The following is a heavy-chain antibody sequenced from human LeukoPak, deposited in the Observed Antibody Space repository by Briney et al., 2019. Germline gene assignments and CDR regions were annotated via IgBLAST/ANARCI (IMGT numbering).Heavy chain of an antibody. Sequence: SETLSLTCAVYGGSFSGYYWSWIRQPPGKGLEWIGEINHSGSTNYNPSLKSRVTISVDTSKNQFSLKLSFVTAADTAVYYCARVRELLPDYWGQGTLVTVSS. CDR1: GGSFSGYY. J-gene: IGHJ4*02. D-gene: IGHD1-26*01. CDR2: INHSGST. CDR3: ARVRELLPDY. V-gene: IGHV4-34*01.